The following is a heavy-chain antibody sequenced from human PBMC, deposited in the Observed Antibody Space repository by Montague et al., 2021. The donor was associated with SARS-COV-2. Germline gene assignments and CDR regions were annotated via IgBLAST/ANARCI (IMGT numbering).Heavy chain of an antibody. CDR2: IYHSGST. V-gene: IGHV4-34*01. CDR3: ARVRYYGAGTSLGMDV. Sequence: SETLSLTCTVYGGSFSGYYWIWIRQPPGKGLEWIGDIYHSGSTNHNPSLKSRVTISVDTSKNQFSLKLSSVTAADTAVYYCARVRYYGAGTSLGMDVWGQGTTVTVSS. J-gene: IGHJ6*02. D-gene: IGHD3-10*01. CDR1: GGSFSGYY.